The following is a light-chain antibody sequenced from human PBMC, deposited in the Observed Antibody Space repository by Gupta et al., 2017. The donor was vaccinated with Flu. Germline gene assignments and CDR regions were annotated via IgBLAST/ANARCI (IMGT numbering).Light chain of an antibody. V-gene: IGKV2-30*01. CDR3: MQGKHWPGT. CDR2: RVS. CDR1: QSLVYSEGNTY. J-gene: IGKJ1*01. Sequence: DVVLTQSPLSLPVTLGQPASISCRSSQSLVYSEGNTYLSWFQQRPGQSPRRLIYRVSNRDSGVPDRFSGSGSGTDFTLIISRVEAEDVGIYYCMQGKHWPGTFGQGTKVEI.